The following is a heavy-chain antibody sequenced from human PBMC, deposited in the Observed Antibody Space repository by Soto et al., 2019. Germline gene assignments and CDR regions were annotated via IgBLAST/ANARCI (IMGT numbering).Heavy chain of an antibody. CDR1: GFTFSTYW. CDR3: ATSPHRDSARVYV. V-gene: IGHV3-7*01. CDR2: IKQDGSEK. Sequence: EVQLVESGGGLVQPGGSLRLSGAASGFTFSTYWMSWVRQAPGKGLEWVANIKQDGSEKYYVDSVRGRLTVSRDNAKSSLYLQMNSLRVEDTVVYYCATSPHRDSARVYVWGQGTTVTVSS. J-gene: IGHJ6*02.